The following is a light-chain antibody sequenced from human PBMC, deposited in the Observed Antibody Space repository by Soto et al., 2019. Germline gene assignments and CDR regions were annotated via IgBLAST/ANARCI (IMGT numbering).Light chain of an antibody. CDR2: GAS. J-gene: IGKJ3*01. Sequence: EIVLTQSPGTLSLSPGERATLSCRASQTVSSNSLAWYQQKPGQAPRLLIYGASSRATATPDRFSGSGSGTDFTLTISRLEPDDFAVYYCQQYGRSPGLLTFGPGTKVDIK. V-gene: IGKV3-20*01. CDR3: QQYGRSPGLLT. CDR1: QTVSSNS.